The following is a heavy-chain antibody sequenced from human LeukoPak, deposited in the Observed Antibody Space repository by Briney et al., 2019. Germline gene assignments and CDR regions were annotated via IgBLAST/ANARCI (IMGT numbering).Heavy chain of an antibody. J-gene: IGHJ4*02. Sequence: AGGSLRLSCAASGFTFSSYAMHWVHQAPGKGLEWVAVISYDGSNKYYADSVKGRFTISRDNSKNTLYLQMNSLRAEDTAVYYCAREDTAMVGYFDYWGQGTLVTVSS. V-gene: IGHV3-30*04. CDR1: GFTFSSYA. CDR3: AREDTAMVGYFDY. CDR2: ISYDGSNK. D-gene: IGHD5-18*01.